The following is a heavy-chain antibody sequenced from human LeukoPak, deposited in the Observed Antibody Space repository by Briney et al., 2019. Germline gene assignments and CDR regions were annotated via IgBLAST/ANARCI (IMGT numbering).Heavy chain of an antibody. V-gene: IGHV4-4*07. Sequence: SETLSLTCTVSGGSISSYYWGWIRQPAGKGLEWIGRIYTSGSTNYNPSLKSRVTMSVDTSKNQFSLKLSSVTAADTAVYYCARDRVYYGSGSSYNWFDPWGQGTLVTVSS. CDR3: ARDRVYYGSGSSYNWFDP. CDR2: IYTSGST. J-gene: IGHJ5*02. D-gene: IGHD3-10*01. CDR1: GGSISSYY.